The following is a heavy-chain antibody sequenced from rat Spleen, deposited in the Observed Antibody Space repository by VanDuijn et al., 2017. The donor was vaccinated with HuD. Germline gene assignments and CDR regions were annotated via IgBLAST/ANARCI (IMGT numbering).Heavy chain of an antibody. J-gene: IGHJ4*01. Sequence: EVQLVESDGGLVHPGRSLKLSCAASGFAFSDHYVAWVRQGPTKGLEWVATINYDGRSTFYRDSVRDLFTISRDNGKNTLYLQIDSLKSEDTATYYCARHGRGGTTYYYVMDVWGQGASVTVSS. CDR3: ARHGRGGTTYYYVMDV. D-gene: IGHD4-3*01. V-gene: IGHV5-29*01. CDR2: INYDGRST. CDR1: GFAFSDHY.